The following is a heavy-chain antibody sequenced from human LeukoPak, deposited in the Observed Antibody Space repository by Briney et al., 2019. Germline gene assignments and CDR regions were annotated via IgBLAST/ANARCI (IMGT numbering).Heavy chain of an antibody. CDR3: ARVLRYCSGGNCYSGGLGYMDV. J-gene: IGHJ6*03. CDR1: GFTFSDYN. V-gene: IGHV3-11*01. Sequence: GGSLRLSCAASGFTFSDYNMRWIRQAPGKGLEWVSSISRSGSTKYYADSVKGRFTISRDNAKNSLFLQMNSLRAEETAVYYCARVLRYCSGGNCYSGGLGYMDVWGKGTTVIISS. CDR2: ISRSGSTK. D-gene: IGHD2-15*01.